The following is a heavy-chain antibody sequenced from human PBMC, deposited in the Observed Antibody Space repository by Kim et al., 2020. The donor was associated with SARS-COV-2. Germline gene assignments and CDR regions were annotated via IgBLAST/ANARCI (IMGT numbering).Heavy chain of an antibody. CDR1: GFTFSSYG. V-gene: IGHV3-30*18. J-gene: IGHJ6*01. Sequence: GGSLRLSCAASGFTFSSYGMHWVRQAPGKGLEWVAVISYDGSNKYYADSVKGRFTISRDNSKNTLYLQMNSLRAEDTAVYYCAKDLPFFARCCYYALYV. CDR3: AKDLPFFARCCYYALYV. CDR2: ISYDGSNK.